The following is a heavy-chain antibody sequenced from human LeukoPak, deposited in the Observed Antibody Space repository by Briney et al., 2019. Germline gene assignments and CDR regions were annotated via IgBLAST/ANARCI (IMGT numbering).Heavy chain of an antibody. J-gene: IGHJ3*02. CDR2: IYHSGST. V-gene: IGHV4-38-2*02. CDR3: ARAPWAYGNYVHAFDI. CDR1: GYSISSGYY. Sequence: SETLSLTCTVSGYSISSGYYWGWIRQPPGKGLEWIGSIYHSGSTYYNPSLKSRVTISVDTSKNHFSLKLTSVTAADRAVYFCARAPWAYGNYVHAFDIWGQGTMVTVSS. D-gene: IGHD3-16*01.